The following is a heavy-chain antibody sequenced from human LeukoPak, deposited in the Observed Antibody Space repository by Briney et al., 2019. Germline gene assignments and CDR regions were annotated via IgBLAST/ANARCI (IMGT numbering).Heavy chain of an antibody. Sequence: TSQTLSLTCTVPGASISSYYWSWIRQPPGKGLEWIGYIYYSGSTTYNPSLKSRVTISVETSKNQFSLKLSSATAADTAVYYCARDYVGATAGAHWFDPWGQGTLVTVSS. V-gene: IGHV4-59*01. CDR2: IYYSGST. J-gene: IGHJ5*02. CDR1: GASISSYY. CDR3: ARDYVGATAGAHWFDP. D-gene: IGHD1-26*01.